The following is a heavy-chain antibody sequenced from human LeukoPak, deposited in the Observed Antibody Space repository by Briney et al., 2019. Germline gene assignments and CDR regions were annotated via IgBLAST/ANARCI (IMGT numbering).Heavy chain of an antibody. CDR1: GGSFSDSY. CDR2: INHGGTT. Sequence: SETLSLTCAVYGGSFSDSYWTWIRQSPGKGPEWIGEINHGGTTTCNPSLESRVTISVDTSNNQFSLRLTSVTAADTAVYYCARWSAAVPRMFDPWGQGTLVTVSS. J-gene: IGHJ5*02. D-gene: IGHD6-13*01. V-gene: IGHV4-34*01. CDR3: ARWSAAVPRMFDP.